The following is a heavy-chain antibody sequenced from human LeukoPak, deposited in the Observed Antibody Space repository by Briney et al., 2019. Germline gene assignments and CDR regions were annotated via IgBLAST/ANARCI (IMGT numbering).Heavy chain of an antibody. J-gene: IGHJ4*02. Sequence: GRSLRLSCAASGFTFSSYGMHWVRQAPGKGLEWVANIKHDGSEKNYVDSVKGRFTISRDNAKNSLYLQMNSLRAEDTAVYYCATPLDYYDRSDSHQGGDWGQGTLVTVSS. V-gene: IGHV3-7*03. D-gene: IGHD3-22*01. CDR2: IKHDGSEK. CDR1: GFTFSSYG. CDR3: ATPLDYYDRSDSHQGGD.